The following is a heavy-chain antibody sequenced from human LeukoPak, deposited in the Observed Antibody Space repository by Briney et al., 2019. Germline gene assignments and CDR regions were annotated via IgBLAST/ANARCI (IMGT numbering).Heavy chain of an antibody. CDR1: GYSFTSYW. D-gene: IGHD3-10*01. CDR3: ASAITMVGGVAFDY. J-gene: IGHJ4*02. V-gene: IGHV5-51*01. CDR2: IYPGDSDT. Sequence: GESLKISRKGSGYSFTSYWIGWVRQMPGKGLEWMGIIYPGDSDTRYSPSFQGQVTISADKSVSTAYLQWSSLKASDTAMYYCASAITMVGGVAFDYGGQGTLVTVSS.